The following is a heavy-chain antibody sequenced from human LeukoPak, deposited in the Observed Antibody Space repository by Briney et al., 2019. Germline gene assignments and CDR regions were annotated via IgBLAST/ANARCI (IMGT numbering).Heavy chain of an antibody. J-gene: IGHJ4*02. D-gene: IGHD3-9*01. CDR1: GFAFSSYS. V-gene: IGHV3-23*01. Sequence: GGSLRLSCAASGFAFSSYSMNWVRQAPGKGLEWVPGISGSGGSTNYADSVKGRFAISRDNSKNTLYLQMSSLRAEDTAVYYCAKDRVFILTGYQDYWGQGTLVTVSS. CDR3: AKDRVFILTGYQDY. CDR2: ISGSGGST.